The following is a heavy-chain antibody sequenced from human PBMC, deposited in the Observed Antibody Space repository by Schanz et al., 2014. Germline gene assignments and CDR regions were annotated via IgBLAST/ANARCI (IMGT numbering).Heavy chain of an antibody. Sequence: PGGSLRLSCAASGFTFSDYYMTWIRQAPGKGLEWVSDISDSGDSTHYADSVKGRFTISRDNAKNSLYLQMNSLRAEDTGVYYCARGREVVAKSFDVGGQGTMVTVSS. CDR1: GFTFSDYY. D-gene: IGHD3-22*01. CDR2: ISDSGDST. V-gene: IGHV3-11*06. CDR3: ARGREVVAKSFDV. J-gene: IGHJ3*01.